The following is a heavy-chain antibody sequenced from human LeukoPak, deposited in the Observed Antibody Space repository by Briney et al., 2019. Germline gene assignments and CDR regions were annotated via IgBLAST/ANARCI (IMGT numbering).Heavy chain of an antibody. D-gene: IGHD3-3*01. Sequence: ASVKVSCKASGYTFTSYYMHWVRQAPGQGLEWMGIINPSGGSTSYAQKFQGRVTMTRDTSTSTVYMELSSLRSEDTAVYYCARGAPHDFWSGYPPLFYYGMDVWAKGPRSPSP. V-gene: IGHV1-46*01. J-gene: IGHJ6*02. CDR1: GYTFTSYY. CDR3: ARGAPHDFWSGYPPLFYYGMDV. CDR2: INPSGGST.